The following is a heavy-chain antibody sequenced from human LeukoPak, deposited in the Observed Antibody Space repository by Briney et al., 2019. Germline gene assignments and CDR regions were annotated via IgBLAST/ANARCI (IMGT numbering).Heavy chain of an antibody. Sequence: GGSLRLSCAASGFTFSSYAMHWARQAPGKGLEWVAVISYDGSSKYYADSVKGRFTISRDNSINALYLQMNSLRLDDTAVYYCVGEIGPRSFDYWGQGTLVTVSS. J-gene: IGHJ4*02. V-gene: IGHV3-30-3*01. CDR2: ISYDGSSK. CDR3: VGEIGPRSFDY. CDR1: GFTFSSYA. D-gene: IGHD3-16*01.